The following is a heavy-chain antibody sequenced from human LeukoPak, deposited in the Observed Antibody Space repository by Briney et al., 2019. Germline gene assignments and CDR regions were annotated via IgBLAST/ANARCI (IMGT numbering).Heavy chain of an antibody. D-gene: IGHD3-10*01. CDR2: ISSSSSYI. J-gene: IGHJ6*03. CDR3: ARAPIYGSGSYYYYYYYMDV. CDR1: GFTFSSYS. Sequence: GGSLSLSCAASGFTFSSYSMNWVRQAPGKGLEWVSSISSSSSYIYYADSVKGRFTISRDNAKNSLYLQMNSLRAEDTAVYYCARAPIYGSGSYYYYYYYMDVWGKGTTVTVSS. V-gene: IGHV3-21*01.